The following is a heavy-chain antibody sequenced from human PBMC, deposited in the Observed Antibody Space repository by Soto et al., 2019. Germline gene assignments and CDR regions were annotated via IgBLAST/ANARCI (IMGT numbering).Heavy chain of an antibody. J-gene: IGHJ3*02. Sequence: QVELVQSGAAVKKPGASVKVSCKASGYTFTSYGISWVRQDPGQGLEWMGWISVYNGNTNYAQKIQGSVAMTTDRSTSTAYMELRSLRSDDTAMYYCASEMLPSPTPYDAFEIWGQGTMVTVSS. CDR2: ISVYNGNT. V-gene: IGHV1-18*01. CDR1: GYTFTSYG. CDR3: ASEMLPSPTPYDAFEI. D-gene: IGHD2-8*01.